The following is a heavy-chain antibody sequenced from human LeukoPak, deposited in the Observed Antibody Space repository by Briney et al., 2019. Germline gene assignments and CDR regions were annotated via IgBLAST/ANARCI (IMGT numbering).Heavy chain of an antibody. CDR1: GFTFSNYS. Sequence: HPGGSLRLSCAASGFTFSNYSMGWVRQPPGKGLEWVSNVKHDGGDIYYVESVKGRLTISRDNAKNSLYLQMNSLRAEDTAVYYCARVRVDSTMVSPLDYWGQGTLVTVSS. V-gene: IGHV3-7*01. D-gene: IGHD5-18*01. CDR3: ARVRVDSTMVSPLDY. CDR2: VKHDGGDI. J-gene: IGHJ4*02.